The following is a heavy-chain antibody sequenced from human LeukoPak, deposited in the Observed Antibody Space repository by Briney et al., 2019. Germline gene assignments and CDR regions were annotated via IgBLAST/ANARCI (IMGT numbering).Heavy chain of an antibody. Sequence: PSETLSLTCTVSGVSISSYYWSWIRQSPGKGLEWIGYIYYSGNTNFNPSLRSRVSISIDTSKIQFSLKLSSVTAADTAVYYCARVGDGNFDYWGQGTLVTVSS. CDR1: GVSISSYY. J-gene: IGHJ4*02. CDR2: IYYSGNT. D-gene: IGHD3-16*01. V-gene: IGHV4-59*08. CDR3: ARVGDGNFDY.